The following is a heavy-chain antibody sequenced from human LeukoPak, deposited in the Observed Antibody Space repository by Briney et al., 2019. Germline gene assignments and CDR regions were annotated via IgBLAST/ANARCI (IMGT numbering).Heavy chain of an antibody. CDR3: AKGKGTGSYYYFDY. V-gene: IGHV3-23*01. CDR1: GFTFSSYA. CDR2: IRGSGGST. D-gene: IGHD1-26*01. J-gene: IGHJ4*02. Sequence: PGGSLRLSCAASGFTFSSYAMSWVRQAPGKGLEWVSFIRGSGGSTYFADSVKGRFTISRDNSKNTLYLQMNSLTAEDTAVYHCAKGKGTGSYYYFDYWGQGTLVIVSS.